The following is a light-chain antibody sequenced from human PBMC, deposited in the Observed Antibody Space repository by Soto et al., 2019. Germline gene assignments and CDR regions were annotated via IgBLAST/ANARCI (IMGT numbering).Light chain of an antibody. J-gene: IGKJ1*01. CDR3: QQYSVSPWT. CDR2: GTS. V-gene: IGKV3-20*01. CDR1: QSVSSTY. Sequence: EIVLTQSPGTLSLSPGEGATLSCRASQSVSSTYIAWYQQKPGQAPGLLIYGTSTRATGIPDRFRGSGSGTDFTLTVSRLEPEDFAAYFCQQYSVSPWTFGQGTRVEIK.